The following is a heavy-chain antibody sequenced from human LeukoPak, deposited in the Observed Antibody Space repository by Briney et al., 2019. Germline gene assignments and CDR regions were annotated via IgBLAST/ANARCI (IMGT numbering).Heavy chain of an antibody. V-gene: IGHV4-34*01. J-gene: IGHJ4*02. D-gene: IGHD1-26*01. CDR2: INHSGST. CDR3: ARGLYSGSYPFDY. CDR1: GGSFGGYY. Sequence: PSETLSLTCAVYGGSFGGYYWSWIRQPPGKGLEWIGEINHSGSTNYNPSLKSRVTISVDTSKNQFSLKLSSVTAADTAVYYCARGLYSGSYPFDYWGQGTLVTVSS.